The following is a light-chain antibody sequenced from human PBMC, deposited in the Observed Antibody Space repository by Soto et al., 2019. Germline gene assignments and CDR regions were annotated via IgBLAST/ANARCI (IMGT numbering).Light chain of an antibody. V-gene: IGLV2-14*01. Sequence: QSVLTQPASVSGSPGQSITISCTGTSSDVGGDNYVSWYPQHPGKVPKLMIYEVFRRPSGTSNRFSGSKSGNTASLTISGLQADDEDDYYCCSDTITITYVFGGGTKLTVL. J-gene: IGLJ2*01. CDR2: EVF. CDR1: SSDVGGDNY. CDR3: CSDTITITYV.